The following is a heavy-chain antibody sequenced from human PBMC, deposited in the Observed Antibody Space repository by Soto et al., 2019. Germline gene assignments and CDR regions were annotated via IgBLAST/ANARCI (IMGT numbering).Heavy chain of an antibody. V-gene: IGHV4-31*03. J-gene: IGHJ4*02. CDR3: ARSDSSGKTRYYFDH. D-gene: IGHD3-22*01. CDR1: GGSISSGSYY. Sequence: QVQLQESGPGLVKPSQTLSLTCTVSGGSISSGSYYWSWIRQHPGKGLEWIGYIYSTESTNYNPSLKSRLSISVDMSASQFSPKLSSVTVADTAVYYCARSDSSGKTRYYFDHWGQGTLVTVSS. CDR2: IYSTEST.